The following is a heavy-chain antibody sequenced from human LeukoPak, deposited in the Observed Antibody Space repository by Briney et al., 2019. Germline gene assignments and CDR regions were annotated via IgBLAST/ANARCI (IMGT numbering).Heavy chain of an antibody. D-gene: IGHD4-23*01. CDR3: ARGFLTAVDPGDYYFDY. J-gene: IGHJ4*02. V-gene: IGHV1-69*04. CDR1: GGTFSSYA. CDR2: IIPILGIA. Sequence: SVKVSCKASGGTFSSYAISWVRQAPGQGLEWMGRIIPILGIANYAQKFQGRVTITADKSTSTAYMELSSLRSEDTAVYYCARGFLTAVDPGDYYFDYWGQGTLVTVSS.